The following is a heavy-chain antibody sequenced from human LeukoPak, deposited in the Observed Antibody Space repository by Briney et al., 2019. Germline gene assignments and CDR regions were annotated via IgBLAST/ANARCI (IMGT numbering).Heavy chain of an antibody. D-gene: IGHD3-22*01. CDR1: GYTFTSYD. CDR3: ARGAGYYDSWVGY. CDR2: MNPNSGNT. J-gene: IGHJ4*02. Sequence: ASVNVSCKASGYTFTSYDINWVRPAPGQGLEWMGWMNPNSGNTGYAQKFQGRVTMTRNTSISTAYMELSSLRSEDTAVYYCARGAGYYDSWVGYWGQGTLVTVSS. V-gene: IGHV1-8*01.